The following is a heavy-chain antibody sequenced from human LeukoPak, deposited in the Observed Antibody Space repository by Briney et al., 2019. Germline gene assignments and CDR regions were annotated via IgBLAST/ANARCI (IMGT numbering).Heavy chain of an antibody. CDR1: GDSLSSGDYY. Sequence: PSETLSLTCTVSGDSLSSGDYYWSWIRQPPGKGLEWIGYIYYSGSTYYNPSLKSRVTISVDTSKNQFSLKLSSVCDADTAVYFSVRHGVSRPMGWFDPWGEGTLVTVSS. D-gene: IGHD1-26*01. CDR2: IYYSGST. CDR3: VRHGVSRPMGWFDP. V-gene: IGHV4-30-4*08. J-gene: IGHJ5*02.